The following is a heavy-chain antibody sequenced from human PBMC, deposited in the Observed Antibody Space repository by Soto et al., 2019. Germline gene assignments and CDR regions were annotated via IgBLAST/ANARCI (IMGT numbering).Heavy chain of an antibody. V-gene: IGHV1-18*01. CDR3: ARDRVPRSSGYFPFDY. J-gene: IGHJ4*02. D-gene: IGHD3-22*01. CDR2: ISTFNGKT. CDR1: GYSFITYG. Sequence: QVQLVQSGAEVQRPGASVRVSCKTSGYSFITYGISWVRQAPGQGLEWMGWISTFNGKTTYAQNVQGRVTMTTDTSTTTAYMELRSLKSDDTAIYYCARDRVPRSSGYFPFDYWGQGTLVTVSS.